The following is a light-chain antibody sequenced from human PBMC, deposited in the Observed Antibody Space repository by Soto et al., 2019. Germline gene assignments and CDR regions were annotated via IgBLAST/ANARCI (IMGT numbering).Light chain of an antibody. CDR3: QQSYSTLYT. J-gene: IGKJ2*01. Sequence: DIQMTQSPSSLSASVGDRVTITCRASQSINSYLNWYQQKPGKAPKLLIYAASSLQSGVPSRFSGSGSGTDFTLTISSLQTEDFATYYCQQSYSTLYTFGQGTTLEIK. CDR1: QSINSY. V-gene: IGKV1-39*01. CDR2: AAS.